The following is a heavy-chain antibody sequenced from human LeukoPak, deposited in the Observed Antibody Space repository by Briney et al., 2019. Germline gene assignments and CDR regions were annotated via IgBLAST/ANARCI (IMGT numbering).Heavy chain of an antibody. D-gene: IGHD2-15*01. CDR3: ARDIRGYCSGGSCYSGY. J-gene: IGHJ4*02. CDR2: ISAYNGNT. CDR1: GYTFTSYG. Sequence: ASVKVSCKASGYTFTSYGISWVRQAPGQGLKWMGWISAYNGNTNYAQKLQGRVTMTTDTSTSTAYMELRSLRSDDTAVYYCARDIRGYCSGGSCYSGYWGQGTLVTVSS. V-gene: IGHV1-18*01.